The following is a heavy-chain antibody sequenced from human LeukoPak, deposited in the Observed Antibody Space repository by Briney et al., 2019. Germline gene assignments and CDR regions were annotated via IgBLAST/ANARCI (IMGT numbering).Heavy chain of an antibody. D-gene: IGHD3-9*01. Sequence: GGSLRLSCAASGFTFSDYYMSWIRQAPGKGLEWVSYISSSGSTIYYADSVKGRFTISRDNSKNTLYLQMNSLRAEDTAVYYCAKAWYYDILTGYYAPVIFDYWGQGTLVTVSS. V-gene: IGHV3-11*01. CDR2: ISSSGSTI. CDR1: GFTFSDYY. J-gene: IGHJ4*02. CDR3: AKAWYYDILTGYYAPVIFDY.